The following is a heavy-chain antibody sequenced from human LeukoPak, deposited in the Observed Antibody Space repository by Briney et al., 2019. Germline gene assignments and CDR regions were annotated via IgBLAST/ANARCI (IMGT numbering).Heavy chain of an antibody. V-gene: IGHV1-8*01. J-gene: IGHJ5*02. CDR3: AKSAVYHYDSSGHGFDP. Sequence: ASVKVSCKASGYTFTSYDINWVRQATGQGLEWMGWMNPNSGNTGYAQKFQGRVTMTRNTSISTAYMELSSLRSEDTAVYYCAKSAVYHYDSSGHGFDPWGQGTLVTVSS. CDR2: MNPNSGNT. CDR1: GYTFTSYD. D-gene: IGHD3-22*01.